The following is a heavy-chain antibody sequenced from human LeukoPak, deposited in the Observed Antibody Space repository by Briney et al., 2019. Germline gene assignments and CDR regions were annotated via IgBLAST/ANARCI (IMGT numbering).Heavy chain of an antibody. CDR1: GGSISSSSYY. V-gene: IGHV4-39*01. CDR2: IYYSGST. CDR3: DRGGSMVRDAFDI. J-gene: IGHJ3*02. D-gene: IGHD3-10*01. Sequence: SETLSLTCTVSGGSISSSSYYWGWIRQPPGKGLAWIGSIYYSGSTYYNPSLKSRVTISVDTSKNQFSLKLSSVTAADTAVYYCDRGGSMVRDAFDIWGQGTMVTVSS.